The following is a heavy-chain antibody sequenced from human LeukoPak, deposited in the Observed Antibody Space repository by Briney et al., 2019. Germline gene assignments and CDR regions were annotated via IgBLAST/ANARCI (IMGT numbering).Heavy chain of an antibody. CDR1: GGSISSSSYY. CDR3: ARLYGNYQNYFDY. D-gene: IGHD1-7*01. J-gene: IGHJ4*02. V-gene: IGHV4-39*07. CDR2: IYYSGST. Sequence: SETLSLTCTVPGGSISSSSYYWGWIRQPPGKGLEWIGSIYYSGSTYYNPSLKSRVTISVDTSKNQFSLKLRSVTAADTAVYYCARLYGNYQNYFDYWGQGTLVTVSS.